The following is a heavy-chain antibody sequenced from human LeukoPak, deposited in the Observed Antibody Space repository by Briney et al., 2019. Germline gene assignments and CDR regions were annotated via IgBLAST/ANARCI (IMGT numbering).Heavy chain of an antibody. Sequence: GGSLRLSCAASGFTFSSYVMHWVRQAPGKELEWVALIWYDESNEYYADSVKGRFTVSRDNSRSMMYLQMNSLRAEDTAVYYCARSPEPFDYGPYNWFDPWGQGTRVTVSS. J-gene: IGHJ5*02. CDR1: GFTFSSYV. CDR2: IWYDESNE. D-gene: IGHD4-17*01. V-gene: IGHV3-33*08. CDR3: ARSPEPFDYGPYNWFDP.